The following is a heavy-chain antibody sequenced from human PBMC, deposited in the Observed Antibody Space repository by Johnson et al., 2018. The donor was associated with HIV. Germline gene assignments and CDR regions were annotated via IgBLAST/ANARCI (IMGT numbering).Heavy chain of an antibody. Sequence: EVQLVESGGGVVQPGRSLKLSCAASGFTFSGSAMHWVRQASGKGLEWVGRIRSKANSYATAYAASVKGRFTISRDDSKNTAYLQMNSLKTEDQAVYYCTSKKSIGDGSGGSCYSPPFDIWGQGTMVTVSS. CDR2: IRSKANSYAT. D-gene: IGHD2-15*01. CDR1: GFTFSGSA. J-gene: IGHJ3*02. V-gene: IGHV3-73*01. CDR3: TSKKSIGDGSGGSCYSPPFDI.